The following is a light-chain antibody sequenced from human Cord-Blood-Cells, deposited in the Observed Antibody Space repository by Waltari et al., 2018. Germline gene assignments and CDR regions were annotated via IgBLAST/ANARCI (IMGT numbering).Light chain of an antibody. Sequence: SSELTQDPAVSVALGQTVRITCQGDSLRSYYASWYQQKPGQAPVLVIYGKNNRPSGIPDRFSGSSTGKTASLTLTGAQAEDEADYYCNSRDSSGNHLVFGGGTKLTVL. CDR1: SLRSYY. V-gene: IGLV3-19*01. CDR3: NSRDSSGNHLV. J-gene: IGLJ2*01. CDR2: GKN.